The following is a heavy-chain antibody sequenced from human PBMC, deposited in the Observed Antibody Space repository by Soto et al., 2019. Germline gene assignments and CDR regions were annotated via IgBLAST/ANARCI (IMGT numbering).Heavy chain of an antibody. J-gene: IGHJ6*02. CDR1: GFTFSSYG. D-gene: IGHD3-9*01. CDR2: ISYDGSNK. V-gene: IGHV3-30*18. CDR3: AKSLMDYDILTGYYYYYGMDV. Sequence: GGSLRLSCAASGFTFSSYGMHWVRQAPGKGLEWVAVISYDGSNKYYADSVKGRFAISRDNSKNTLYLQMNSLRAEDTAVYYCAKSLMDYDILTGYYYYYGMDVWGQGTTVTVSS.